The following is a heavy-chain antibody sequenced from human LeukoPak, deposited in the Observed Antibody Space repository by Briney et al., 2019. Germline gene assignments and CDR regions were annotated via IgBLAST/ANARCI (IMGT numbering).Heavy chain of an antibody. CDR2: ISAYNGNT. D-gene: IGHD2-15*01. V-gene: IGHV1-18*01. Sequence: ASVKVSCKASGYTFTSYGISWVRQAPGQGLEWMGWISAYNGNTNYAQKLQGRVTMTTDTSTSTAYMELRSLRSDDTAVYYCARDLKDIVAVVAAYEYFQHWGQGTLVTVSS. J-gene: IGHJ1*01. CDR1: GYTFTSYG. CDR3: ARDLKDIVAVVAAYEYFQH.